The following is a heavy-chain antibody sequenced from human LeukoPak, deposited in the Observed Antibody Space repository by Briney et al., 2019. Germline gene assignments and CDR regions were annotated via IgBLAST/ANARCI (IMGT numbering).Heavy chain of an antibody. Sequence: SETLSLTCSDSGGSIISSNYYWGWIRQPPGKGLEWIGSIYQSGSGSSYYNPSLKSRVTISGDTSKNQFFLRLSSVTAADTAVYYCASTLRFLPYRRFDYWGQGTLVTVPS. CDR1: GGSIISSNYY. D-gene: IGHD3-3*01. CDR2: IYQSGSGSS. J-gene: IGHJ4*02. CDR3: ASTLRFLPYRRFDY. V-gene: IGHV4-39*01.